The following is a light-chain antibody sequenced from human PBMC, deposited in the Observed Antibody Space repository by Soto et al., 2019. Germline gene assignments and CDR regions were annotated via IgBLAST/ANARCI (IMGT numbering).Light chain of an antibody. V-gene: IGKV1-39*01. CDR1: QSISSY. CDR3: QQWYSTPLT. CDR2: AAY. J-gene: IGKJ4*02. Sequence: IQLTQSPSSLSASVGDRVTITCRARQSISSYLNWYQHKPGKAPKLLIYAAYSLQGGVTSRFSGSGSGTDFTLNISSLQPEDLAPYDCQQWYSTPLTFGGGTKVQIK.